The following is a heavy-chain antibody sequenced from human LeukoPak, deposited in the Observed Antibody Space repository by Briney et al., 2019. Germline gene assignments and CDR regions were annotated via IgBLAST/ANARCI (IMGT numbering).Heavy chain of an antibody. Sequence: SETLSLTCAVYGGSFSGYYWSWIRQPPGKGLEWIGEINHSGSTNYNPSLKSRVTISVDTSKNQFSLKLSSVTAADTAVYYCARGGNNWNDEIWFDPWGQGTLVTVSS. CDR2: INHSGST. CDR3: ARGGNNWNDEIWFDP. D-gene: IGHD1-20*01. J-gene: IGHJ5*02. V-gene: IGHV4-34*01. CDR1: GGSFSGYY.